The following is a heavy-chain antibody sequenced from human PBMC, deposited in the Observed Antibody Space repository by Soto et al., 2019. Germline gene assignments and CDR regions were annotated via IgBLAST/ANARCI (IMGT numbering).Heavy chain of an antibody. CDR2: IYYSGST. D-gene: IGHD4-17*01. Sequence: QVQLQESGPGLVKPSETLSLTCTVSGGSISSYYWSWIRQPPGKGLEWMGYIYYSGSTNYNPSLKSRVTISVDTSKNQFSLKLSSVTAADTAVYYCARQISRTVVTHYNWYFDLWGRGTLVTVSS. V-gene: IGHV4-59*08. CDR3: ARQISRTVVTHYNWYFDL. CDR1: GGSISSYY. J-gene: IGHJ2*01.